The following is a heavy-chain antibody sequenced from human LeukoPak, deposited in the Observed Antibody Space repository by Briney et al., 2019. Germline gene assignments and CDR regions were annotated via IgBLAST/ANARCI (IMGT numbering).Heavy chain of an antibody. Sequence: SETLSLTCTVSVDSISGYYWSWIRQPPGKGLEWIGYMYYSGNTNYNPSLKSQLTTSLDTSKNQFSLKLSSVTAADTAVYYCARGKYYFDYWGQGTLVTVSS. CDR2: MYYSGNT. CDR3: ARGKYYFDY. V-gene: IGHV4-59*01. J-gene: IGHJ4*02. CDR1: VDSISGYY.